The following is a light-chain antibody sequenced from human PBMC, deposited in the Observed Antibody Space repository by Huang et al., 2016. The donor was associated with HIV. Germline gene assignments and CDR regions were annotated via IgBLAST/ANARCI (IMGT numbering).Light chain of an antibody. Sequence: DIQMTQSPSSLSASIGDRVTITCRASQSISSHLNWYQQKTGKAPKLLIYGASKLQTGVPSRFSGSGSGTDVTLAISSLQPEDFATYYCQQSYDARTFGQGTKVEI. CDR2: GAS. J-gene: IGKJ1*01. V-gene: IGKV1-39*01. CDR3: QQSYDART. CDR1: QSISSH.